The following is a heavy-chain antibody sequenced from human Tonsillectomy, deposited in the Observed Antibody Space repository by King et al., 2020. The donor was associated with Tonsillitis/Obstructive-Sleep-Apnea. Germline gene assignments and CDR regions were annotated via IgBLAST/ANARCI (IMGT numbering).Heavy chain of an antibody. D-gene: IGHD2-15*01. CDR3: ARLSGGARHYYMDV. CDR2: IDPIDSYT. Sequence: EVQLVESGAEVKKPGESLRISCEGSGYSFTMYWITWVRQMPGNGLEWMGRIDPIDSYTNYSPSFQGHVTISADKSISTAYLQWSSLKASDTAVYYCARLSGGARHYYMDVWGKGTTVTVSS. V-gene: IGHV5-10-1*01. CDR1: GYSFTMYW. J-gene: IGHJ6*03.